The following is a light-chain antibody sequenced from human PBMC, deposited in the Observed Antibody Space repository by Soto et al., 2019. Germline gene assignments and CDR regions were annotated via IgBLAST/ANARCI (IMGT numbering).Light chain of an antibody. Sequence: EIVLTQSPDTLSLSPGERATLSCRASQTVSTFLAWYQQKPGQAPRLIVYDASKRAPAIPARFIGSGSGTDFTLTVSSLEPEDFALYYCQQRSGWPTFGQGTKVEI. CDR1: QTVSTF. CDR3: QQRSGWPT. V-gene: IGKV3-11*01. CDR2: DAS. J-gene: IGKJ1*01.